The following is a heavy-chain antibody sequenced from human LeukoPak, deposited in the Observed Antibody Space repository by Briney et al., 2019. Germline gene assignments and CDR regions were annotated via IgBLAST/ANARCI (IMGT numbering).Heavy chain of an antibody. CDR3: ARGGNYDVLTGYHFYFDN. CDR1: GASISTGSDY. Sequence: SSETLSLTCSVSGASISTGSDYWTWIRQPAGKGLEWIGHIYSTGSDNYNPSLKSRVSISIDASKNQFSLKLHSVTAADTAVYYCARGGNYDVLTGYHFYFDNWGQGTLVTVSS. D-gene: IGHD3-9*01. J-gene: IGHJ4*02. CDR2: IYSTGSD. V-gene: IGHV4-61*09.